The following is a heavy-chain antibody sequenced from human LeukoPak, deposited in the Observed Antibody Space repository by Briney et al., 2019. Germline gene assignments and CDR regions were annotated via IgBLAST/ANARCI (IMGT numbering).Heavy chain of an antibody. CDR2: IDGSGGST. CDR3: AKTKSFWAPFDY. Sequence: GGSLRLSCAASGFTFSNYAMSWVRQAPGKGLEWVSAIDGSGGSTFYANFVRGRFTISRGNSMNTLYLQMNSLRAEDTAVYYCAKTKSFWAPFDYWGQGTLVTVSS. CDR1: GFTFSNYA. J-gene: IGHJ4*02. V-gene: IGHV3-23*01. D-gene: IGHD1-26*01.